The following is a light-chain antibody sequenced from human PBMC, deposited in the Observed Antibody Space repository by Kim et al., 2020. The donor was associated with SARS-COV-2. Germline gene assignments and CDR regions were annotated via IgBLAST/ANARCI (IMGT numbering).Light chain of an antibody. V-gene: IGLV1-40*01. CDR3: QSFDSRLTGWA. Sequence: RVTIPCTGGSSNIGAGYNVHWYQQLPGTAPKLLIYGNNTRPSGVPDRFSGSNSGTSASLTITGLLAEDEADYYCQSFDSRLTGWAFGGGTQLTVL. CDR2: GNN. J-gene: IGLJ3*02. CDR1: SSNIGAGYN.